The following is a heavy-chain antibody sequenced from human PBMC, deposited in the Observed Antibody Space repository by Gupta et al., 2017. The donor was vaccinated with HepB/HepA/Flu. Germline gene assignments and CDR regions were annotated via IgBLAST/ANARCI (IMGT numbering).Heavy chain of an antibody. CDR1: GFTFSNAW. Sequence: EVHLVESGGGLVKPGGSLRLPCAAPGFTFSNAWLSWVRQAPGKGLEWVGHIRGNTDGGTTDYAAPVKGRFTISKDDSKNTLYLQMNSLKIEDTAVYYCTTTGPHTGYRGGSFDYWGQGTLVTVSP. CDR2: IRGNTDGGTT. J-gene: IGHJ4*02. V-gene: IGHV3-15*01. D-gene: IGHD5-24*01. CDR3: TTTGPHTGYRGGSFDY.